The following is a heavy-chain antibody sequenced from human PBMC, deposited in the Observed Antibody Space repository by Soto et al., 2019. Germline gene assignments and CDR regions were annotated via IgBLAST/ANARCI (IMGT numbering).Heavy chain of an antibody. CDR2: ISGNGINI. CDR3: AKDHIIRPYYDILTGYYYFDY. J-gene: IGHJ4*02. D-gene: IGHD3-9*01. CDR1: GFTFDDYA. V-gene: IGHV3-9*01. Sequence: PGGSLRLSCAASGFTFDDYAMHWVRQTPGKGPEWVSAISGNGINIDYADSVKGRFTISRDNSKNTLYLQMNSLRAEDTAVYYCAKDHIIRPYYDILTGYYYFDYWGQGTLVTVSS.